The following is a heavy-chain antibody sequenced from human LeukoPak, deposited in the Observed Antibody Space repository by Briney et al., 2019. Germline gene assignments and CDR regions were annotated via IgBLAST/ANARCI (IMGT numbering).Heavy chain of an antibody. J-gene: IGHJ3*02. CDR1: GFTFSSYW. D-gene: IGHD2-2*01. CDR2: IKQDGSEK. Sequence: GGSLRLSWAAPGFTFSSYWMSWVRQAPGKGLEWVANIKQDGSEKYYVDSVKGRFTISRDNAKNSLYLQMNSLRAEDTAVYYCARAGRIVVVPAAPFDAFDIWGQGTMVTVSS. V-gene: IGHV3-7*01. CDR3: ARAGRIVVVPAAPFDAFDI.